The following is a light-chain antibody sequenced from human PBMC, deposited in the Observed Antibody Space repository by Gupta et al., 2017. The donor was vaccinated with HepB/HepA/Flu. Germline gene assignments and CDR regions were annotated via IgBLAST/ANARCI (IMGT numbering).Light chain of an antibody. CDR3: QQYYSTPPT. J-gene: IGKJ3*01. V-gene: IGKV4-1*01. Sequence: DIVMMKPPDSLVASSGERGTTNCKSSQSVLYSSNNNNYLAWYQQKPGQPPKLLIYCASTRESGVPDRFSGSGSGTDVTLTISSLQADDVAVYYCQQYYSTPPTFGPGTKVEIK. CDR2: CAS. CDR1: QSVLYSSNNNNY.